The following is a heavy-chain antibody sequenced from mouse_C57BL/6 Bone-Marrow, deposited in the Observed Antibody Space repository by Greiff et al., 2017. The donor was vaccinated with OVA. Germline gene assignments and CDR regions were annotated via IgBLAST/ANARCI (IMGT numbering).Heavy chain of an antibody. V-gene: IGHV1-18*01. J-gene: IGHJ1*03. D-gene: IGHD1-1*01. CDR3: ARGRVGPWYFDV. Sequence: VQLQQSGPELVKPGASVKIPCKASGYTFTDYNMDWVKQSHGKSLEWIGDINPNNGGTIYNQKFKGTATLTVDKSSSTAYMELRSLTSEDTAVYYCARGRVGPWYFDVWGTGTTVTVSS. CDR2: INPNNGGT. CDR1: GYTFTDYN.